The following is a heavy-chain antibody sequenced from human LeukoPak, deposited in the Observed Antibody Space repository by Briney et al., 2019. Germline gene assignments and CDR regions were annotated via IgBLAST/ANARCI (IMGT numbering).Heavy chain of an antibody. V-gene: IGHV4-59*01. CDR2: ISYSGST. J-gene: IGHJ4*02. CDR3: ARLHCGGDCYLYYFDY. D-gene: IGHD2-21*02. Sequence: SETLSLTCTVSGGSINSYFWSWIRQPPGKGLEWIGYISYSGSTNYNPSLKSRVTISVDTSKNQFSLKLSSVTAADTAVYYCARLHCGGDCYLYYFDYWGQGTLVTVSS. CDR1: GGSINSYF.